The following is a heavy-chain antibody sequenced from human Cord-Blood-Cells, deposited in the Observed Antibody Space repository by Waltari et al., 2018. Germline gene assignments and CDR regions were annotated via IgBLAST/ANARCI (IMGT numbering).Heavy chain of an antibody. Sequence: QVQLVQSGAEVKKPGASVTVSCKASGYTFTSYDINWLRPATGQGLEWMGWMNPNSGNTGYAQKFQGRVTITRNTSISTAYMELSSLRSEDTAVYYCAREGLLTGDAFDIWGQGTMVTVSS. V-gene: IGHV1-8*03. CDR3: AREGLLTGDAFDI. J-gene: IGHJ3*02. D-gene: IGHD7-27*01. CDR2: MNPNSGNT. CDR1: GYTFTSYD.